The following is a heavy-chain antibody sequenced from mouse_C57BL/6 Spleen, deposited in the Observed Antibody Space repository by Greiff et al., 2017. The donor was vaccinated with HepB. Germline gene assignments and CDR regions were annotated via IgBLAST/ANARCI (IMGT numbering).Heavy chain of an antibody. J-gene: IGHJ4*01. CDR3: ARAGHYYCAMDY. D-gene: IGHD3-1*01. CDR1: GFTFSDFY. CDR2: SRNKANDYTT. Sequence: EVKVVESGGGLVQPGRSLRLSCATSGFTFSDFYMEWVRQAPGKGLEWIAASRNKANDYTTDYSASVKGRFIVSRDTSQSILYLQMNALRAEDTAIYYCARAGHYYCAMDYWGQGTSVTVSS. V-gene: IGHV7-1*01.